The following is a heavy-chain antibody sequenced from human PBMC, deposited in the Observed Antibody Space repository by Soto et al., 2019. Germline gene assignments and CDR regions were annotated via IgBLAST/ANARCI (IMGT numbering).Heavy chain of an antibody. J-gene: IGHJ4*02. Sequence: PGESLTLSCAVSGFSFDDNAMRWVRQPPEKGLEWVSGINWKSDIGYAASVKGRFTISRDNAENSLSLQLNSLTAADTAVYYCASSQKGGGRTTFIYWGQGTQVTVSS. CDR3: ASSQKGGGRTTFIY. V-gene: IGHV3-9*01. D-gene: IGHD3-16*01. CDR2: INWKSDI. CDR1: GFSFDDNA.